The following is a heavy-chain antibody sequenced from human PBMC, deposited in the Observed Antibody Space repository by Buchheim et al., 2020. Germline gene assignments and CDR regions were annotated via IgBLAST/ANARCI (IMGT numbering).Heavy chain of an antibody. CDR1: GFTFSSYG. D-gene: IGHD2-8*02. CDR2: LRYDESDK. V-gene: IGHV3-30*02. J-gene: IGHJ6*02. Sequence: VRLVESGGGVVQPGRSLRLSCAASGFTFSSYGMHWVRQAPGKGLEWVAYLRYDESDKYYGDSVRGRFSVSRDNSKDTFHLEMNSLRPDDTAVYYCAKGYSTGWFRGMHVWGQGT. CDR3: AKGYSTGWFRGMHV.